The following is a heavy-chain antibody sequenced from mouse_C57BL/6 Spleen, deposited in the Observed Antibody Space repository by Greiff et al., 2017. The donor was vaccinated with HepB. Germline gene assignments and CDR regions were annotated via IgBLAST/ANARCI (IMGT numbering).Heavy chain of an antibody. CDR3: ARWLHRYFDV. Sequence: QVQLKQPGAELVKPGASVKMSCKASGYTFTSYWITWVKQRPGQGLEWIGDIYPGSGSTNYNEKFKSKATLTVDTSSSTAYMQLSSLTSEDSAVYYCARWLHRYFDVWGTGTTVTVSS. D-gene: IGHD2-2*01. J-gene: IGHJ1*03. V-gene: IGHV1-55*01. CDR2: IYPGSGST. CDR1: GYTFTSYW.